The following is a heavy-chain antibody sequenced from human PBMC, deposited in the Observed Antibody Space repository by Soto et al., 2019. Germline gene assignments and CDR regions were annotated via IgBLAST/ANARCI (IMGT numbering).Heavy chain of an antibody. J-gene: IGHJ4*02. Sequence: SETLSLTCAVYGGSFSGYYWSWIRQPPGKGLEWIGEINHSGSTNYNPSLKSRVTISVDTSKNQFSLKLSSVTAADTAVYYCARGYSSSRDFVYWGQGTLVTVSS. CDR2: INHSGST. D-gene: IGHD6-6*01. V-gene: IGHV4-34*01. CDR3: ARGYSSSRDFVY. CDR1: GGSFSGYY.